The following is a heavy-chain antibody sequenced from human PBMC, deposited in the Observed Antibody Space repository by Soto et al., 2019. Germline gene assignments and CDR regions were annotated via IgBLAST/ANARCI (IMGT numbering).Heavy chain of an antibody. CDR1: GASINNNNW. J-gene: IGHJ4*02. D-gene: IGHD6-6*01. V-gene: IGHV4-4*02. CDR3: ARGHTYSSTSPLGL. CDR2: IFHSGST. Sequence: PSETLSLTCDVSGASINNNNWWSWVRQPPGRGLEWIGEIFHSGSTNYNPSLKSRVTISVDKSKNQFSLKVSSVTAADTAVYYCARGHTYSSTSPLGLWGQGTLVTVSS.